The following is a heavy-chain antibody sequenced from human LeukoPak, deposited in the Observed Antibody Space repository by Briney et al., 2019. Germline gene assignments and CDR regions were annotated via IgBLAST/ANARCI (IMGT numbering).Heavy chain of an antibody. D-gene: IGHD1-26*01. Sequence: ASVKVSCKASGYTFTSYYMHWVRQAPGQGLEWMGIINPSGGSTSYAQKFQGRVTMTTDTSTSTAYMELRSLRSDDTAVYYCARDIVGAEGGAFDIWGQGTMVTVSS. V-gene: IGHV1-46*01. CDR1: GYTFTSYY. J-gene: IGHJ3*02. CDR2: INPSGGST. CDR3: ARDIVGAEGGAFDI.